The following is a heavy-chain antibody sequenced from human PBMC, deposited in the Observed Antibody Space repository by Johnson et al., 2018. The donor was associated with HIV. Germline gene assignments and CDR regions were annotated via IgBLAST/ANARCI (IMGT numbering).Heavy chain of an antibody. Sequence: VHLVESGGGLIQAGGSLRLSCAVSGFSVSTNYMNWVRQAPGKGLEWVAVLYSGGATHYADSVKGRFTISRENAKNSLYLQMNSLRAEDTAVYYCAKEGTTMEVDIWGQGTMVTVSS. CDR3: AKEGTTMEVDI. CDR2: LYSGGAT. J-gene: IGHJ3*02. D-gene: IGHD3-10*01. V-gene: IGHV3-53*01. CDR1: GFSVSTNY.